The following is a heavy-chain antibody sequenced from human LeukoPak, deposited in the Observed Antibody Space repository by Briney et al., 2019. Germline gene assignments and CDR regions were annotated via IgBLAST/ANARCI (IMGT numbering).Heavy chain of an antibody. CDR3: ARDPLSTNAFDI. CDR2: INYSGST. D-gene: IGHD1-1*01. V-gene: IGHV4-59*01. CDR1: GGSITNSY. Sequence: KPSETLSLTCTVSGGSITNSYWNWIRQSPGKGLEWIGYINYSGSTNYNPSLKSRVTISVDTSKNQFSLKLSSVTAADTAVYFCARDPLSTNAFDIWGQGTMVTVSS. J-gene: IGHJ3*02.